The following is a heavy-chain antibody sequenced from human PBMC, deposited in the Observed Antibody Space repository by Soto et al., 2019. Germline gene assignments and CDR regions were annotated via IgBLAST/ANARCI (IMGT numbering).Heavy chain of an antibody. CDR2: IYYSGST. D-gene: IGHD6-19*01. CDR1: GGSISSYY. V-gene: IGHV4-59*01. J-gene: IGHJ6*02. CDR3: ARGIEGWYQGRYYYGMDV. Sequence: PSETLSLTCTVSGGSISSYYWIWIRQPPGKGLEWIGYIYYSGSTNYNPSLKSRVTISVDTSKNQFSLKLSSVTAADTAVYYCARGIEGWYQGRYYYGMDVWGQGTTVTVSS.